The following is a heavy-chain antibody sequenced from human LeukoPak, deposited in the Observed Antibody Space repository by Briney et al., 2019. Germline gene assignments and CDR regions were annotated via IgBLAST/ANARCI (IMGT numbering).Heavy chain of an antibody. CDR2: ISGSGGST. V-gene: IGHV3-23*01. CDR3: ARGPYSSSWYFDY. D-gene: IGHD6-13*01. CDR1: GFTFSSYA. Sequence: GGSLRHSCAASGFTFSSYAMSWVRQAPGKGLEWVSAISGSGGSTYYADSVKGRFTISRDNSKNTLYLQMNSLRAEDTAVYYCARGPYSSSWYFDYWGQGTLVTVSS. J-gene: IGHJ4*02.